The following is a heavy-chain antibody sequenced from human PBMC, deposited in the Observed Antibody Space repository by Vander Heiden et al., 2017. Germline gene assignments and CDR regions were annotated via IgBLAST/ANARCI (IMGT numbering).Heavy chain of an antibody. CDR2: ISGSGGST. Sequence: EVQLLESGGGLVQPGGSLRLSCAASGFTFSRYAMSWVRQAPGKGLEWVSAISGSGGSTYYADSVKGRFTISRDNSKNTLYLQMNSLRAEDTAVYYCAKDRIVVVAATLFDYWGQGTLVTVSS. CDR3: AKDRIVVVAATLFDY. CDR1: GFTFSRYA. D-gene: IGHD2-15*01. V-gene: IGHV3-23*01. J-gene: IGHJ4*02.